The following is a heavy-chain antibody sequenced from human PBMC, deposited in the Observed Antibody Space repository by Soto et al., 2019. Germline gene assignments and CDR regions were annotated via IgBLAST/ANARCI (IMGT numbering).Heavy chain of an antibody. D-gene: IGHD3-22*01. CDR2: ISAYNGNT. V-gene: IGHV1-18*01. CDR3: ARVNPRYYDSSGYSGFFFDY. J-gene: IGHJ4*02. Sequence: ASVKVSCKASGYTFTSYGISWVRQAPGQGLEWMGWISAYNGNTNYAQKLQGRVTMTTDTSTSTAYMELRSLRSDDTAVYYCARVNPRYYDSSGYSGFFFDYWGQGTLVTVSS. CDR1: GYTFTSYG.